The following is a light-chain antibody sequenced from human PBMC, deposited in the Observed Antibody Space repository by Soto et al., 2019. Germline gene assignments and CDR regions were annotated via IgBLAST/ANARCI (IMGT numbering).Light chain of an antibody. J-gene: IGKJ1*01. CDR3: LQHSAYPRT. CDR1: QGISNY. V-gene: IGKV1-17*01. Sequence: DVQMTQSPSSLSASVGDTVTINCRASQGISNYFGWYQQKPGKAPKRLIYEVSSLQSGGPSRFSGSGSGTEFTLTINGLQPEDFATDYCLQHSAYPRTFGQGTKVEMK. CDR2: EVS.